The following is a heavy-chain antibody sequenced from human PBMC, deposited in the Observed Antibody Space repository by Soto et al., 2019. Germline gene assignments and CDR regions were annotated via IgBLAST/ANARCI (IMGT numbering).Heavy chain of an antibody. CDR3: ARAPYEDYAVPEPNYFDS. CDR1: GGTFSTLA. V-gene: IGHV1-69*01. D-gene: IGHD4-17*01. CDR2: IIPIFGRP. Sequence: QVQLVQSGTEVKKPGSSVKVSCKASGGTFSTLAVSWVRQAPGQGLEWMGGIIPIFGRPVYAQKFQGRVKITADESTRIVYMELSSLSSEDTAVYYCARAPYEDYAVPEPNYFDSWGQGTLVTVSS. J-gene: IGHJ4*02.